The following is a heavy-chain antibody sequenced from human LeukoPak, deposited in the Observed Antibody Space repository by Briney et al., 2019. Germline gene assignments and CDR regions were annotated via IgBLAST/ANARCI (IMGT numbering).Heavy chain of an antibody. CDR2: IDRSGDDT. Sequence: SGGSLRLSCTASGFTFSNYAMSWVRQAPGRGLEWVSTIDRSGDDTYYRDSVKGRFTISRDNSKSTLYLQMYSLRAEDTAIYYCAKGGDELDYWGQGTLVTVSS. V-gene: IGHV3-23*01. CDR1: GFTFSNYA. J-gene: IGHJ4*02. CDR3: AKGGDELDY. D-gene: IGHD7-27*01.